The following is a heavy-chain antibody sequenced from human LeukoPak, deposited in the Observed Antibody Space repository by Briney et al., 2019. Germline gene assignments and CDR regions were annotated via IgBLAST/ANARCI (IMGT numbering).Heavy chain of an antibody. CDR3: ARDLRITIFGVVIPWAFDI. V-gene: IGHV1-46*01. CDR1: GYTFTSYY. J-gene: IGHJ3*02. Sequence: ASVKVSCKASGYTFTSYYMHWVRQAPGQGLEWMGIINPSGGSTSYAQKFQGRVTMTRDMSTSTLYVELSSLRSEDTAVYYCARDLRITIFGVVIPWAFDIWGQGTMVTVSS. D-gene: IGHD3-3*01. CDR2: INPSGGST.